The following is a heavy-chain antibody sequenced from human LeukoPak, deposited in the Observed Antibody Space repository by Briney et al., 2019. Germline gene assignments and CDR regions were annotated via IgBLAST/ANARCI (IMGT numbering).Heavy chain of an antibody. CDR1: GFTFSSYW. CDR3: AVIGYCSSTSCHMSDY. Sequence: GWSLRLSCPATGFTFSSYWMHWVRQAPGKGLVWVSRIYSDRSSTSYADSVKGRFTLSRDHAKNPLYPPMNMPRAEDHALNYRAVIGYCSSTSCHMSDYWGQGTLVTVSS. J-gene: IGHJ4*02. D-gene: IGHD2-2*01. CDR2: IYSDRSST. V-gene: IGHV3-74*01.